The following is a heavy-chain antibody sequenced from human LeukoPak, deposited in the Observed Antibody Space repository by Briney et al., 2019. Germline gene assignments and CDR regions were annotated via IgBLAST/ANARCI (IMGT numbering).Heavy chain of an antibody. CDR3: ARGTYNYGSGSYPWFDP. CDR1: GASISTSNYF. V-gene: IGHV4-39*07. J-gene: IGHJ5*02. Sequence: SETLSLTCSVSGASISTSNYFWGWFRQPPGKGLEYIGNIYYDGSSHYNPSLESRVTILIDTSKNQFSLKLTSVTAADTAVYFCARGTYNYGSGSYPWFDPWGQGSLVTVSS. CDR2: IYYDGSS. D-gene: IGHD3-10*01.